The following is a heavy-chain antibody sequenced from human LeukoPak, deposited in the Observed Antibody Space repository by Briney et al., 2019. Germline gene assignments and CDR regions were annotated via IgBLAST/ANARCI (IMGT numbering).Heavy chain of an antibody. J-gene: IGHJ4*02. D-gene: IGHD5-18*01. CDR1: GGSISSYY. CDR3: ARHLTVYTAMATHY. V-gene: IGHV4-59*08. CDR2: IYYSWST. Sequence: SETLSLTCTVSGGSISSYYWSWIRQPPGKGRECIGYIYYSWSTNYNPSLKSRVTISVDTSKNQFSLKPSSVTAADTAVYYRARHLTVYTAMATHYWGQGTLVTVSS.